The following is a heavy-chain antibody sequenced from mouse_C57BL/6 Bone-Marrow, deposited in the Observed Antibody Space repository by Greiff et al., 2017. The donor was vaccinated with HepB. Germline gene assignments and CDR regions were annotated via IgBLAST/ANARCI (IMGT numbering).Heavy chain of an antibody. CDR3: ARILQRGAMDY. V-gene: IGHV1-64*01. CDR2: IHPNSGST. D-gene: IGHD6-1*01. CDR1: GYTFTSYW. Sequence: QVQLQQSGAELVKPGASVKLSCKASGYTFTSYWMHWVKQRPGQGLEWIGMIHPNSGSTNYNEKFKSKATLTVDKSSSTAYMQLSSLTSEDSAVYDCARILQRGAMDYWGQGTSVTVSS. J-gene: IGHJ4*01.